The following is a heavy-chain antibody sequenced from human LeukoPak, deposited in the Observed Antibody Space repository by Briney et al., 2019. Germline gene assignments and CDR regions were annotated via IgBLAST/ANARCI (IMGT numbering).Heavy chain of an antibody. Sequence: GASVKVSCKASGYTFSAYCMHWVRQAPGQGLEWMGWINPNSGGTNYAQKFQVRVTMTRDTSISTAYMELSRLRSDDTAVYYCARGEKPGGSEYWGQGTLVTVSS. D-gene: IGHD3-16*01. J-gene: IGHJ4*02. CDR3: ARGEKPGGSEY. CDR1: GYTFSAYC. V-gene: IGHV1-2*02. CDR2: INPNSGGT.